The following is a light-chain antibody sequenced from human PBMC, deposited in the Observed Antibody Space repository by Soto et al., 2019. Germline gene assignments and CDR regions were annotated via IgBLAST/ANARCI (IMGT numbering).Light chain of an antibody. CDR2: GAS. V-gene: IGKV3-20*01. CDR3: QQYSSSPRT. Sequence: EIVLTQSPFTLSLSQGERATLSCRASQSVSNNYLAWYQQKPGQAPRLLIYGASTRATGIPDRFSGSGSGTDFTLTISRLEPEDFAVYYCQQYSSSPRTFGQGTKV. J-gene: IGKJ1*01. CDR1: QSVSNNY.